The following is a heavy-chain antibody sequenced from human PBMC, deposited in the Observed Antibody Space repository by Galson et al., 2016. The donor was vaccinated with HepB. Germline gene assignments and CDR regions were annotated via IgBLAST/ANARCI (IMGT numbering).Heavy chain of an antibody. CDR1: GGSIRSTPYY. J-gene: IGHJ3*02. CDR3: AGHPSLDDTFHI. V-gene: IGHV4-39*01. Sequence: SETLSLTCTVSGGSIRSTPYYWGWIRQSPGKGLEWIGSIYYSGRTFYNPSLRSRLTISVDRTNNQFSLKLTSVTAADTAVYYCAGHPSLDDTFHIWGQGTMVTVSS. CDR2: IYYSGRT.